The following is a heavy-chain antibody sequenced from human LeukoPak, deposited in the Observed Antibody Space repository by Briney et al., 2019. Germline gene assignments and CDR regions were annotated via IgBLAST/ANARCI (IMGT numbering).Heavy chain of an antibody. V-gene: IGHV1-2*02. CDR2: INPNSGGT. Sequence: GASVKVSCKASGYTFTGYYMHWVRQAPGQGLEWMGWINPNSGGTNYAQKFQGRVTMTRDTSISTAYMELSRLRSDDTAVYYCARAIYDILTGYYPHDAFDIWGQGTMVTVSS. CDR1: GYTFTGYY. CDR3: ARAIYDILTGYYPHDAFDI. J-gene: IGHJ3*02. D-gene: IGHD3-9*01.